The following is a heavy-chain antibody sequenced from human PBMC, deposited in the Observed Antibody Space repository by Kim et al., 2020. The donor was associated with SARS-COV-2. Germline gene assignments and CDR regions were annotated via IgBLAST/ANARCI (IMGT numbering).Heavy chain of an antibody. J-gene: IGHJ4*02. CDR2: IYYSGST. V-gene: IGHV4-31*03. Sequence: SETLSLTCTVSGGSISSGGYYWSWIRQHPGKGLEWIEYIYYSGSTYYNPSLKSRVTISVDTSKNQFSLKLSSVTAADTAVYYCAREEPRASSIWGQGTLVTVSS. D-gene: IGHD6-6*01. CDR3: AREEPRASSI. CDR1: GGSISSGGYY.